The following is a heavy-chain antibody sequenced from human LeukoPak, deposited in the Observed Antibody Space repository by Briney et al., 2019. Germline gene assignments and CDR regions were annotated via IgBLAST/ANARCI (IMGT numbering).Heavy chain of an antibody. J-gene: IGHJ3*02. CDR3: ARGATAMVWFGAFDI. CDR1: GGTFSSYA. D-gene: IGHD5-18*01. V-gene: IGHV1-69*01. CDR2: IIPIFGTA. Sequence: EASVKVSCKASGGTFSSYAISWVRQAPGQGLEWMGGIIPIFGTANYAQKFQGRVTITADESTSTAYMELSSLRSEDTAVYYCARGATAMVWFGAFDIWGQGTMVTVSS.